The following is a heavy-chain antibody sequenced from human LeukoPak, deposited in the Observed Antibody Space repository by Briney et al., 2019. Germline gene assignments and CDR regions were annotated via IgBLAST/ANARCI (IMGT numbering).Heavy chain of an antibody. CDR1: GGSINSYY. J-gene: IGHJ3*02. CDR2: IYYSGRT. V-gene: IGHV4-59*01. Sequence: PSETLSLTCTVSGGSINSYYWSWIRQPPGKGLEWIGYIYYSGRTNYNPSLKSRVTISVGTSKNQFSLKLTSVTAADTAVYYCARSIAVAGTDAFDIWGRGKLVTVSS. CDR3: ARSIAVAGTDAFDI. D-gene: IGHD6-19*01.